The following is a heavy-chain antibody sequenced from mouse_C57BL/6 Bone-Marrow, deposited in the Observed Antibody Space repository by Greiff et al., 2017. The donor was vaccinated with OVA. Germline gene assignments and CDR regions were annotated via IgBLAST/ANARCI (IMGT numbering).Heavy chain of an antibody. J-gene: IGHJ4*01. CDR2: ISSGGDYI. D-gene: IGHD4-1*01. V-gene: IGHV5-9-1*02. CDR3: TRGTTGGGYAMDY. Sequence: VESGEGLVKPGGSLKLSCAASGFTFSSYAMSWVRQTPEKRLEWVAYISSGGDYIYYADTVKGRFTISRDNARNTLYLQMSSLKSEDTAMYYCTRGTTGGGYAMDYWGQGTSVTVSS. CDR1: GFTFSSYA.